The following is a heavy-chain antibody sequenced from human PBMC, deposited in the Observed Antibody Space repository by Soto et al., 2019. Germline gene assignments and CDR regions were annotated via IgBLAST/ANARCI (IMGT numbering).Heavy chain of an antibody. D-gene: IGHD3-3*02. CDR3: AKDAAYVLGASALDI. Sequence: GGSLRLSCAASGFTFDGYAMHWVRQAPGKGLEWVSGISWNSGSIGYADSVKGRFTISRDNAKNSLYLQMNSLRAEDTALYYCAKDAAYVLGASALDIWGQGTMVTVSS. V-gene: IGHV3-9*01. J-gene: IGHJ3*02. CDR1: GFTFDGYA. CDR2: ISWNSGSI.